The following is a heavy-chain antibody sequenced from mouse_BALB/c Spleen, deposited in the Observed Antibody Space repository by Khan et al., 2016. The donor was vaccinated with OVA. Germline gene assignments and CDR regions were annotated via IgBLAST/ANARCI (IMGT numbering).Heavy chain of an antibody. Sequence: EVQLQESGPGLVKPSQTVSLTCTVTGISITTGNYRWSWIRQFPGNKLEWIGYIYYSGTITYNPSLTSRTTITRDTSKIQFFLEMNSLTAEDTATYYCERYGNYFDYWGQGTTLTVSS. V-gene: IGHV3-5*02. CDR3: ERYGNYFDY. CDR1: GISITTGNYR. CDR2: IYYSGTI. J-gene: IGHJ2*01. D-gene: IGHD2-10*02.